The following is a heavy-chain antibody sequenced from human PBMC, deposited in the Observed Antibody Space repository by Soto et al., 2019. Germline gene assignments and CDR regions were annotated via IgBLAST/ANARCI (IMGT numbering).Heavy chain of an antibody. Sequence: ASVKVSCKASGYTFTSYYMHWVRQAPGQGLEWMGIINPSGGSTSYAQKFQGRVTMTRDTSTSTVYMELSSLRSEDTAVYYCAMVVAATLAHDAFDIWGQGTMVT. CDR3: AMVVAATLAHDAFDI. CDR1: GYTFTSYY. CDR2: INPSGGST. J-gene: IGHJ3*02. V-gene: IGHV1-46*01. D-gene: IGHD2-15*01.